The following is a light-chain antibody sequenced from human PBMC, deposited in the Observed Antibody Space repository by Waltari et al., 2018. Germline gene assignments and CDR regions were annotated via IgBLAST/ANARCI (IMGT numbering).Light chain of an antibody. J-gene: IGLJ3*02. CDR3: SSFTSSSTLRV. CDR1: SSDVGGYNY. V-gene: IGLV2-14*01. Sequence: QSALTQPASVSGSPGQSITISCTGTSSDVGGYNYVSWYQQHPGKAPKLMIYDVTKRPSGFSTRFSGSKSGNTASLTISGLQAEDEADYYCSSFTSSSTLRVFGGGTKLTVL. CDR2: DVT.